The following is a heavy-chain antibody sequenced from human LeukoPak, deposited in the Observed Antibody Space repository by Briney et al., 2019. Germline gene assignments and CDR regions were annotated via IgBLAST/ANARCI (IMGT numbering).Heavy chain of an antibody. CDR3: ARHDGSFLVDY. CDR1: GGSISSSSYY. D-gene: IGHD1-26*01. J-gene: IGHJ4*02. CDR2: IYYSGST. Sequence: PSETLSLTCTVSGGSISSSSYYWGWIRQPPGKGLEWIGSIYYSGSTYYNPSLKSRVTISVDTSKNQFSLRLTSVTAADTAVYYCARHDGSFLVDYWGQGTLVTVSS. V-gene: IGHV4-39*01.